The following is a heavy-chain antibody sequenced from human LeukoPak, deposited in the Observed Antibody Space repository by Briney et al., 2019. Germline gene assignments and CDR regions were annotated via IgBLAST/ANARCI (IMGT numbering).Heavy chain of an antibody. CDR3: AAGVAAAHFDY. Sequence: ASVKVSCKASGGTFSSYAISWVRQAPGQGLEWMGGIIPIFDTANYAQKFQGRVTITADGSTSTAYMELSSLRSEDTAVYYCAAGVAAAHFDYWGQGTLVTVSS. CDR1: GGTFSSYA. V-gene: IGHV1-69*01. J-gene: IGHJ4*02. D-gene: IGHD2-15*01. CDR2: IIPIFDTA.